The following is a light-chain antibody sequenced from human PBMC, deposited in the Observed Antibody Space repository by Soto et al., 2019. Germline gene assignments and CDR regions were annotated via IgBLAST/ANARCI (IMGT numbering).Light chain of an antibody. J-gene: IGLJ2*01. CDR2: EVS. CDR3: SSYTSSIDVV. V-gene: IGLV2-14*01. CDR1: SSDVGGYNY. Sequence: QSALTQPASVSGSPGQSITISCTGTSSDVGGYNYVSWYQQHPGKAPKLMIYEVSNRPSGVSNRFSGSKSGNPASLTISGLQAEASADSYCSSYTSSIDVVFDGGTKLTVL.